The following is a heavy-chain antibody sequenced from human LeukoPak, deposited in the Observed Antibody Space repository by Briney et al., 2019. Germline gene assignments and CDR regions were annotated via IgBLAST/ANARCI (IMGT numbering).Heavy chain of an antibody. V-gene: IGHV3-66*01. CDR1: GFTVSSTY. CDR3: ARAVDIVATTPFDI. CDR2: IYTGGTT. Sequence: GGSLRLSCAAPGFTVSSTYMSWVRQAPGKGLEWVSVIYTGGTTYYADSVKGRFTISRDNSKNTVYLDMNSLRAEDTAVYYCARAVDIVATTPFDIWGQGTMVTVSS. J-gene: IGHJ3*02. D-gene: IGHD5-12*01.